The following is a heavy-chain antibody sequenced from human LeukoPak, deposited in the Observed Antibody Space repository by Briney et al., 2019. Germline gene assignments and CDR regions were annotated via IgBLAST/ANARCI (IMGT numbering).Heavy chain of an antibody. CDR2: IIPIFGTA. J-gene: IGHJ6*02. V-gene: IGHV1-69*13. Sequence: SVKVSRKASGGTFSSYAISWVRQAPGQGLEWMGGIIPIFGTANYAQKFQGRVTITADESTSTAYMELSSLRSEDTAVYYCARVKYSRRRILKYYYYGMDVWGQGTTVTVSS. D-gene: IGHD4-11*01. CDR3: ARVKYSRRRILKYYYYGMDV. CDR1: GGTFSSYA.